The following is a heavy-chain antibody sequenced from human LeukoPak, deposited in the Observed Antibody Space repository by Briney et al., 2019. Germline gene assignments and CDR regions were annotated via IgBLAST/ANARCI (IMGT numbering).Heavy chain of an antibody. V-gene: IGHV4-59*12. J-gene: IGHJ4*02. CDR3: ARGLWFGDENPPYFDY. Sequence: SETLSLTCTVSGGSINSYYWSWIRQPPGKGLEWIGYIYYSGSTNYNPSLKSRVTISVDTSKNQFSLKLSSVTAADTAVYYCARGLWFGDENPPYFDYWGQGTLVTVSS. CDR1: GGSINSYY. D-gene: IGHD3-10*01. CDR2: IYYSGST.